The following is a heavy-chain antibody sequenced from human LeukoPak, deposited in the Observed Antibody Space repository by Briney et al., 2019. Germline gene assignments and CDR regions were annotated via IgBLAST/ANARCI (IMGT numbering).Heavy chain of an antibody. D-gene: IGHD3-22*01. V-gene: IGHV4-34*01. CDR3: ARRTYYYDSSGYYY. Sequence: SETLSLTCAVYGGSFSGYYWSWIRQPPGKGLGWIGEINHSGSTYYNPSLKSRVTISVDTSKNQFSLKLSSVTAADTAVYYCARRTYYYDSSGYYYWGQGTLVTVSS. CDR1: GGSFSGYY. J-gene: IGHJ4*02. CDR2: INHSGST.